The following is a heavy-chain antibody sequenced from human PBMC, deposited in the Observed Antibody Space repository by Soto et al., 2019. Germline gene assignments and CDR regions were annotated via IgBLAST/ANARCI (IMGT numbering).Heavy chain of an antibody. CDR3: AAGFQAKILNGSGSSLQPGCMDV. CDR1: GFTVTSSA. D-gene: IGHD3-10*01. J-gene: IGHJ6*02. CDR2: IVVGSGNT. Sequence: ASVKVSCKASGFTVTSSAVQWVRQARGQRLEWIGWIVVGSGNTNYAQKFQERVTITRDMSTSTAYMELSRLRSEDMAVDDCAAGFQAKILNGSGSSLQPGCMDVWGQGTTVTVSS. V-gene: IGHV1-58*01.